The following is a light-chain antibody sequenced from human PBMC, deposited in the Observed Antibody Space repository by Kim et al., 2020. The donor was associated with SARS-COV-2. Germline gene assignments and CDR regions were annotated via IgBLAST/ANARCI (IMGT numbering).Light chain of an antibody. CDR1: KSVSSGY. V-gene: IGKV3-20*01. J-gene: IGKJ4*01. CDR3: QQYGRSPRT. CDR2: GAS. Sequence: SAGERATLTCRASKSVSSGYLAWYQQKRGQAPRLIIYGASSRARGIPDRFSGSGSGTDFTLTISRLEPEDFAVFYCQQYGRSPRTFGGGTKVDIK.